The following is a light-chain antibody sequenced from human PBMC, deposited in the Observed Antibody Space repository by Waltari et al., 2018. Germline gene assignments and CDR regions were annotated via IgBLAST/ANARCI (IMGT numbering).Light chain of an antibody. CDR2: STD. Sequence: SSQLTQDPAVSVALGQTARITCQGDSPRTYSADWYQQRPGQAPILVLFSTDDRPSGIPDRFSGSSSRDTASLTITGTQAEDEADYYCASRDPTANAVVFGGGTKLTVL. J-gene: IGLJ2*01. V-gene: IGLV3-19*01. CDR3: ASRDPTANAVV. CDR1: SPRTYS.